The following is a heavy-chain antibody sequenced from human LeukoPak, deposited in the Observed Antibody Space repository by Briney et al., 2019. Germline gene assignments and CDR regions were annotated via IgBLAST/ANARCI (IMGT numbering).Heavy chain of an antibody. D-gene: IGHD6-13*01. J-gene: IGHJ5*02. Sequence: ASVKVSCKASGYTFTSYYMHWVRQAPGQGLEWMGIIKPSGGSTSYAQKFQGRVTMTRDTSTSTVYMERSSLRSEATAVYYCARDQSSSWYRREPWFDPWGQGTLVTVSS. CDR1: GYTFTSYY. V-gene: IGHV1-46*01. CDR2: IKPSGGST. CDR3: ARDQSSSWYRREPWFDP.